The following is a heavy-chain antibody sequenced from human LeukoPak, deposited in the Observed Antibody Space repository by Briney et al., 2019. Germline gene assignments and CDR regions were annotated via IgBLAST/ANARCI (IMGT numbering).Heavy chain of an antibody. CDR2: ISGSGGST. CDR3: AQCFESRENYFDY. V-gene: IGHV3-23*01. Sequence: GSLRLSCAASGFTFSSYAMSWVRQAPGKGLEWASAISGSGGSTYYADSVKGRFTISRDNSKNTLYLQMNSLRAEDTAVYYCAQCFESRENYFDYWGQGTLVTVSS. J-gene: IGHJ4*02. CDR1: GFTFSSYA. D-gene: IGHD3-9*01.